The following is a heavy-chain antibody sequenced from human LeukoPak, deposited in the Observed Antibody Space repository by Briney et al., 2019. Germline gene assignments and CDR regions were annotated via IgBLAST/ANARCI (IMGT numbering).Heavy chain of an antibody. V-gene: IGHV1-2*02. CDR2: INPNSGGT. CDR1: GYTFTGYY. J-gene: IGHJ4*02. Sequence: ASVKVSCKASGYTFTGYYIHWVRQAPGQGLEWMGWINPNSGGTYYAQKFQGRVSMTRDTSISTAYMELSSLRSDDTAVYYCYYRVSSGYLTWGQGTLVAVSS. D-gene: IGHD3-22*01. CDR3: YYRVSSGYLT.